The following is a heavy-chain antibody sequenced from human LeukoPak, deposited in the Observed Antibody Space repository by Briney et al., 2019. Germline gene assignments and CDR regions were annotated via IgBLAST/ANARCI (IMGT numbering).Heavy chain of an antibody. D-gene: IGHD6-19*01. CDR1: GGSISNYY. CDR3: ARESLYSSGYLFEY. J-gene: IGHJ4*02. V-gene: IGHV4-59*01. CDR2: IYYSGST. Sequence: SETLSLTCNVSGGSISNYYWSWIRQPAGKGLEWIGYIYYSGSTNYNPSLKSRVTISVDTSKNQFSLKLSSVTAADTAVYYCARESLYSSGYLFEYWGQGTLVTVSS.